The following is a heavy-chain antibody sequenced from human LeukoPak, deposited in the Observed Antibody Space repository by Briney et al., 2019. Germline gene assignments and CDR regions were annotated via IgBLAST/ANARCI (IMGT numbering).Heavy chain of an antibody. CDR3: ARHRSGGSQDDAFDI. V-gene: IGHV3-7*01. J-gene: IGHJ3*02. CDR1: EFTFSSYW. Sequence: QPGGSLRLSCAASEFTFSSYWMCWVRQAPGKGLEWVADIKQDGSEKYYVDSVKGRFTISRQNAKKSVFLQMNSLRAEDTAVYYCARHRSGGSQDDAFDIWGQGTMVTVSS. CDR2: IKQDGSEK. D-gene: IGHD2-15*01.